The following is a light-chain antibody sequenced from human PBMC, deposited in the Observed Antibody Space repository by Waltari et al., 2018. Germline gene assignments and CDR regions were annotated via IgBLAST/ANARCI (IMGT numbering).Light chain of an antibody. Sequence: EIAMTQTPATLSVSPGERATLSCRTSQSVNSNLAWYHQRPGQPPRLLIYGGSTRAPGIPGRFRGSCSGTEFTLTISRLQSEDFAVYYCKQYDNWLPYTFGQGTKV. V-gene: IGKV3-15*01. CDR2: GGS. J-gene: IGKJ2*01. CDR3: KQYDNWLPYT. CDR1: QSVNSN.